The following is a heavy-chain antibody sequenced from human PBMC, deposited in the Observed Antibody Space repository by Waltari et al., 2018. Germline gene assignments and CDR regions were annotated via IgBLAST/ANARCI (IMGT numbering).Heavy chain of an antibody. V-gene: IGHV3-30*02. Sequence: QAQLVESGGGVVQPGGSLRISCAASGFNFNNHGMPWVRQAPGKGPERVALIEYDGYNKQHADSVEGRFTISRDNSKNTLYLQLSGLSREDTAVYSCAKGPDSSHYFSNWLDPWGQGTLVTVSS. CDR3: AKGPDSSHYFSNWLDP. CDR2: IEYDGYNK. CDR1: GFNFNNHG. D-gene: IGHD3-22*01. J-gene: IGHJ5*02.